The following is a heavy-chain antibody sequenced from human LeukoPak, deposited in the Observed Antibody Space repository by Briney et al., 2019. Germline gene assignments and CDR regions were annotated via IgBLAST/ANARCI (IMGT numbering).Heavy chain of an antibody. CDR3: ARGGNPLYYFDY. V-gene: IGHV4-39*01. D-gene: IGHD4-23*01. CDR2: IYYTRST. CDR1: GGSISSSSYY. J-gene: IGHJ4*02. Sequence: SSETLSLTCTVSGGSISSSSYYWGWIRQPPGKGLEWIGSIYYTRSTYYNPSLKSRVTISVDTSKNQFSLKLTSVTAADTAVYYCARGGNPLYYFDYWGQGTLVTVSS.